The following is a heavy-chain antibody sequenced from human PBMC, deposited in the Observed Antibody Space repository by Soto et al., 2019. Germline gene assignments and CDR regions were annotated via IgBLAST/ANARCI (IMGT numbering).Heavy chain of an antibody. D-gene: IGHD3-3*01. CDR2: INPSGGST. J-gene: IGHJ4*02. CDR3: ARDPNVYYDFWSGPQTYPDY. Sequence: GASVKVSCKASGYTFTSYYMHWVRQAPGQGLEWMGIINPSGGSTSYAQKFQGRVTMTRDTSTSTVYMELSSLRSEDTAVYYCARDPNVYYDFWSGPQTYPDYWGQGNLVTVS. V-gene: IGHV1-46*01. CDR1: GYTFTSYY.